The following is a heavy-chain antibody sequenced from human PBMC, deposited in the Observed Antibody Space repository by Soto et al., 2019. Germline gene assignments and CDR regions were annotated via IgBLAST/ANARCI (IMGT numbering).Heavy chain of an antibody. J-gene: IGHJ6*02. Sequence: VQLVESGGGLVQPGGSLRLSCAASGFTFSSYWMSWVRQAPGKGLEWVANMKQDGIEKYYVDSVKGRFTISRDNAKTSLYLQMNSLRAEDTAVYYCARITPMTRGNGMEVWGQGTTVTVSS. D-gene: IGHD3-10*01. CDR2: MKQDGIEK. CDR1: GFTFSSYW. CDR3: ARITPMTRGNGMEV. V-gene: IGHV3-7*03.